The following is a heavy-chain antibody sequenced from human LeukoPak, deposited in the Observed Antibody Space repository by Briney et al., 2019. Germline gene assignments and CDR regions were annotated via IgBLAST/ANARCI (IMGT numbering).Heavy chain of an antibody. V-gene: IGHV4-59*01. CDR2: LYDSGST. D-gene: IGHD3-3*01. CDR3: ARAQWGGSVAFDI. Sequence: PSETLSLTCTVSGDSISTYHWHWLRQSPAQGLEWIGLLYDSGSTNYNPSLKSRVTISVDTSKNQFSLKLSSVTAADTAVYYCARAQWGGSVAFDIWGQGTMVTVSS. CDR1: GDSISTYH. J-gene: IGHJ3*02.